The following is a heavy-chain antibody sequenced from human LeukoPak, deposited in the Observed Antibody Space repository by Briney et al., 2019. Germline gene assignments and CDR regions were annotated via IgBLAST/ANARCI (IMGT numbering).Heavy chain of an antibody. J-gene: IGHJ4*02. V-gene: IGHV1-69*04. CDR2: TIPVLGIA. Sequence: GASVKVSCKASGGTFSSSALIWVRQAPGQGLEWMGRTIPVLGIANSAQKFQGRLTISADKSTSTAYMELSSLRSEDTAVYYCAREGDHRHFDYWGQGTLVTVSS. CDR3: AREGDHRHFDY. D-gene: IGHD3-10*01. CDR1: GGTFSSSA.